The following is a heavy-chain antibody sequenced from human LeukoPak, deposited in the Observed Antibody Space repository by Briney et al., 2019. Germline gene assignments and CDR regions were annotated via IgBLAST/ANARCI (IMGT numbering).Heavy chain of an antibody. D-gene: IGHD1-7*01. Sequence: SQTLSLTCAVSGGSISSGGYSWSWIRQPPGKGLEWIGYIYHSGSTYYNPSLKSRVTISVDRSKNQFPLKLSSVTAADTAVYYCARVSAGTTNFDYWGQGTLVTVSS. CDR2: IYHSGST. CDR3: ARVSAGTTNFDY. CDR1: GGSISSGGYS. V-gene: IGHV4-30-2*01. J-gene: IGHJ4*02.